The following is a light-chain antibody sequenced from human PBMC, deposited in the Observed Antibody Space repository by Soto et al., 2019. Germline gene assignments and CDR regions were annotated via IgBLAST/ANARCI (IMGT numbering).Light chain of an antibody. J-gene: IGKJ4*01. Sequence: DILLIQSPATLSASGGDRITITCRASENIFKFLAWYQQRSGSAPNLFIYAASDLANGVPSRFSGSGSGTEFTLTIDNLQPNDSATDCCQHYNSQSITCGGGTQVDVK. CDR2: AAS. V-gene: IGKV1-5*01. CDR3: QHYNSQSIT. CDR1: ENIFKF.